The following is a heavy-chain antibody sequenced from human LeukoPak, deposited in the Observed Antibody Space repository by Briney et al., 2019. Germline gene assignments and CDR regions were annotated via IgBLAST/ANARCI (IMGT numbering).Heavy chain of an antibody. CDR2: ISENGANT. V-gene: IGHV3-23*01. Sequence: PGGSLRLSCAASGCTFKNYAMNWIRQTPGKGLEWVASISENGANTHYADSVNSRFTIFRDDSHDPLYWHRNGLEADDTGVYYCEKQHVACWGQGTLVTVSS. D-gene: IGHD2-15*01. CDR1: GCTFKNYA. J-gene: IGHJ4*02. CDR3: EKQHVAC.